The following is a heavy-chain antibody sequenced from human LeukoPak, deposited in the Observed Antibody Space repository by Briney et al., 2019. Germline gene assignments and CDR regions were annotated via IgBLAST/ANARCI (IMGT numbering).Heavy chain of an antibody. CDR3: ANLPTVTTYYFDH. CDR1: AFIFSGHW. V-gene: IGHV3-30-3*01. Sequence: GGSLRLSCEGSAFIFSGHWMNWVRQAPGKGLEWVAVISYDGSNKYYADSVKGRFTISRDNSKNTLYLQMNSLRAEDTAVYYCANLPTVTTYYFDHWGQGTLVTVSS. CDR2: ISYDGSNK. J-gene: IGHJ4*02. D-gene: IGHD4-17*01.